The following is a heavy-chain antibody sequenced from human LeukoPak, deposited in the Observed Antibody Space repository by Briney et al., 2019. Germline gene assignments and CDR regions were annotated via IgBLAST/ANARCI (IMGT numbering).Heavy chain of an antibody. CDR3: VLATSSSSYYYYYMDV. CDR2: IYYSGST. CDR1: GGSISSSSYY. V-gene: IGHV4-39*01. J-gene: IGHJ6*03. D-gene: IGHD6-6*01. Sequence: SETLSLTCTVSGGSISSSSYYWGWIRQPPGKGLEWIGSIYYSGSTYYNPSLKSRVTIPVDTSKNQFSLKLSSVTAADTAVYYCVLATSSSSYYYYYMDVWGKGTTVTVSS.